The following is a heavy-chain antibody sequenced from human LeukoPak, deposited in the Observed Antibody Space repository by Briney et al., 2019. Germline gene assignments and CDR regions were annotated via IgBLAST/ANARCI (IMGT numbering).Heavy chain of an antibody. Sequence: SENLSLTCAVYGGSFSGYYWSWIRQPPGKGLEGIGEINHSGSTNYNPSLKSRITISGDTSKNQFSLKLSSVTAADTAVYFCARVGYSYVINDWSRTGLGAYPTKYYYHMDVWGKGTTVTVSS. CDR1: GGSFSGYY. D-gene: IGHD5-18*01. CDR3: ARVGYSYVINDWSRTGLGAYPTKYYYHMDV. V-gene: IGHV4-34*01. J-gene: IGHJ6*03. CDR2: INHSGST.